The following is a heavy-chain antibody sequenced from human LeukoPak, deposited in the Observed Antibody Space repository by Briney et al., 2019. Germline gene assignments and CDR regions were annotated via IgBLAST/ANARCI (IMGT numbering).Heavy chain of an antibody. D-gene: IGHD5-18*01. J-gene: IGHJ3*02. V-gene: IGHV3-73*01. Sequence: GGSLRLSCAASGFTFDDYTMHWVRQASGKGLEWVGRIRSTANSYATAYDVSVKGRFTISRDDSKDTASLQMNNLKTEDTAVYYCTVGGYRYGLDAFDIWGQGTMVTVSS. CDR3: TVGGYRYGLDAFDI. CDR2: IRSTANSYAT. CDR1: GFTFDDYT.